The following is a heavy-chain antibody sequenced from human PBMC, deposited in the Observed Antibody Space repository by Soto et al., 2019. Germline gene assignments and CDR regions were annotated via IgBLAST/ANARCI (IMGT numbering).Heavy chain of an antibody. D-gene: IGHD3-22*01. Sequence: GGSLRLSCAAPGFTLSSNYMSWVRQAPWKGLEWVSVIYSGGSTYYADSVKGRFTISRDNSKNTLYLQMNSLRAEDTAVYYCAKSPGMYYYDSSGYYHYDSWGQGTLVTVSS. CDR1: GFTLSSNY. CDR2: IYSGGST. V-gene: IGHV3-53*01. J-gene: IGHJ4*02. CDR3: AKSPGMYYYDSSGYYHYDS.